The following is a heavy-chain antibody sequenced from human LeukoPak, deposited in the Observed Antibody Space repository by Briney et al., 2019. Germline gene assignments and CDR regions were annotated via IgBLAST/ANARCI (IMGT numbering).Heavy chain of an antibody. V-gene: IGHV1-2*04. CDR3: ARDNSSSWFDVAFDI. D-gene: IGHD6-13*01. CDR2: INPNSGGT. J-gene: IGHJ3*02. Sequence: ASVKVSCKASGYTFTNYYMHWVRQAPGQGLEWMGWINPNSGGTNYAQKFQGWVTMTRDTSISTAYMELSRLRSDDTAVYYCARDNSSSWFDVAFDIWGQGTMVTVSS. CDR1: GYTFTNYY.